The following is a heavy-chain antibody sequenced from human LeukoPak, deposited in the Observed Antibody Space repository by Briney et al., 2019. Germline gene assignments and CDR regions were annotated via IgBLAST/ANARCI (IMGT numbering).Heavy chain of an antibody. CDR1: GGSFSGYY. D-gene: IGHD3-16*02. V-gene: IGHV4-34*01. J-gene: IGHJ5*02. Sequence: SETLSLTCAVYGGSFSGYYWSWIRQPPGKGLEWIGEINHSGSTNYNPSLKSRVTISVDTSKNQFSLKLSSVTAADTAVYYCARAGTFGGVIARRNAPNWFDPWGQGTLVTVSS. CDR3: ARAGTFGGVIARRNAPNWFDP. CDR2: INHSGST.